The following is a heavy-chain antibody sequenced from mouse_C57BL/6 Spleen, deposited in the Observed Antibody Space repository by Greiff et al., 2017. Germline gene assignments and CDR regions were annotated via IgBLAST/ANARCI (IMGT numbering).Heavy chain of an antibody. D-gene: IGHD2-2*01. J-gene: IGHJ1*03. CDR3: ARDRGGLREAFDV. V-gene: IGHV5-6*01. Sequence: EVKLMESGGDLVKPGGSLKLSCAASGFTFSSYGMSWVRQTPDKRLEWVATISSGGSYTYYPDRVKGRFTISRDNAKNTLYLQMSSLKSEDTATYYCARDRGGLREAFDVWGTGTTVTVSS. CDR2: ISSGGSYT. CDR1: GFTFSSYG.